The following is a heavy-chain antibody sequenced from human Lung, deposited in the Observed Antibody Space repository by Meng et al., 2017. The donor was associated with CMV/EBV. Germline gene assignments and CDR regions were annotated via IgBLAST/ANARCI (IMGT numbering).Heavy chain of an antibody. CDR1: DFTFTGFG. D-gene: IGHD3-10*01. J-gene: IGHJ4*02. CDR3: ARGTPGRSYCDY. CDR2: LGAHPGDT. Sequence: QFHLVQYGAEVTNPGAPLNVSCSVSDFTFTGFGVCWVRQPHGQGHEWMAWLGAHPGDTSHAPKFLGRVTVTADTATATAYMELRSLRSDDTAVYYCARGTPGRSYCDYWGLGTLVTVSS. V-gene: IGHV1-18*01.